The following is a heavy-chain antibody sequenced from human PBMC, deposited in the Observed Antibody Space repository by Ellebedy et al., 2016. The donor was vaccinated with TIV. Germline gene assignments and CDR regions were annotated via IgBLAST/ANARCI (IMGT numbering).Heavy chain of an antibody. CDR1: KFTVSYNY. J-gene: IGHJ2*01. Sequence: GESLKISCAASKFTVSYNYMNWVRQAPGKGPEWVSGIYTDDSTDYAASVKGRFTISRDNSKNTLYLQMNSLGTEDPAVYYCARASFYDVDLSGWYFDLWGRGTLITVSS. CDR2: IYTDDST. CDR3: ARASFYDVDLSGWYFDL. D-gene: IGHD3-10*02. V-gene: IGHV3-66*01.